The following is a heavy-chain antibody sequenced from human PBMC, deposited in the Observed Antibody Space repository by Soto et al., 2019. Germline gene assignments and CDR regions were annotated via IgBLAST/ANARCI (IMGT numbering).Heavy chain of an antibody. J-gene: IGHJ6*02. D-gene: IGHD3-3*01. CDR3: AKDRLGYDFLVDV. CDR2: ISGSGGSK. CDR1: GLTFSSYA. Sequence: GGSLRLSCAASGLTFSSYAMPWVRQAPGKGLEWVSAISGSGGSKYYADSVKGRFTISRDNSKNTLYLQMNSLRAEDTAVYYCAKDRLGYDFLVDVWGQGTKVTVSS. V-gene: IGHV3-23*01.